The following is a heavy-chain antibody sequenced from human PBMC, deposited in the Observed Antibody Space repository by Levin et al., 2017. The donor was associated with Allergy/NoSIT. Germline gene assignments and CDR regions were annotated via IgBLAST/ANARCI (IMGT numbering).Heavy chain of an antibody. CDR2: IIPIIGTA. CDR1: GGTFSSYA. CDR3: AGDPPYGSGRNDAFDI. Sequence: SVKVSCKASGGTFSSYAISWVRQAPGQGLEWMGGIIPIIGTANYAQKFQGRVTITADESTSTAYMELSSLRSEDTAVYYCAGDPPYGSGRNDAFDIWGQGTMVTVSS. J-gene: IGHJ3*02. V-gene: IGHV1-69*13. D-gene: IGHD3-10*01.